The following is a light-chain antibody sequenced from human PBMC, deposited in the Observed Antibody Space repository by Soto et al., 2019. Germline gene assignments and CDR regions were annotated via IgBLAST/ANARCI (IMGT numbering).Light chain of an antibody. J-gene: IGKJ1*01. CDR2: DAS. CDR1: PSISSW. CDR3: QHYNSYST. Sequence: DIQMTQSPSTLSASVGDRVTITCRASPSISSWLAWYQRKPGKAPKLLIYDASSLESGGPSRFSGSGSGTEFTLTISSLQPDDFATYYCQHYNSYSTFGQGTNVEIK. V-gene: IGKV1-5*01.